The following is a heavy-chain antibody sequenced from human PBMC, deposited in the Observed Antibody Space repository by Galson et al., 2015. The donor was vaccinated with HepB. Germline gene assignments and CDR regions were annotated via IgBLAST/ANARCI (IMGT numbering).Heavy chain of an antibody. Sequence: SLRLSCAASGFTFSNFAMTWVRQAPGKGLEWVSTLSGSGGSTYYTESVRGRFTVSRNNSMDKVYLQLNSLRAEDTAVFYCAKGLQSEKVGATAYGNWGQGPLVTVSS. CDR1: GFTFSNFA. V-gene: IGHV3-23*01. J-gene: IGHJ4*02. D-gene: IGHD1-26*01. CDR2: LSGSGGST. CDR3: AKGLQSEKVGATAYGN.